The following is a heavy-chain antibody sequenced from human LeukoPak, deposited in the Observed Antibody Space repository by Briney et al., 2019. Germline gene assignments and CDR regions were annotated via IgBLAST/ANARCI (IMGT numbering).Heavy chain of an antibody. CDR2: ISASGGNT. D-gene: IGHD6-19*01. CDR3: ASRRSGWPNDALDI. J-gene: IGHJ3*02. Sequence: GGSLRLSCAASGFTFSVYWMHWVRQAPGKGLEWLSYISASGGNTFYADSVKGRFTISRDNDKNSVFLQMNSLTAEDTALYYCASRRSGWPNDALDIWGQGTMVTVTS. CDR1: GFTFSVYW. V-gene: IGHV3-48*01.